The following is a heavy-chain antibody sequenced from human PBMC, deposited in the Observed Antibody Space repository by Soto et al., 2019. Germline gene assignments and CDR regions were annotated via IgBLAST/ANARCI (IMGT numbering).Heavy chain of an antibody. V-gene: IGHV3-23*01. Sequence: VGSLRLSCRASGCTCINHAMSRVRQAPGKGLEWVSAISGSGGRTYYADSVKGRFTIPRDNSKRTLSLQITSLRAEDTAVYYCAKAQNARIQNYFDSWGQGTLVPVSS. CDR1: GCTCINHA. CDR2: ISGSGGRT. J-gene: IGHJ4*02. D-gene: IGHD2-8*01. CDR3: AKAQNARIQNYFDS.